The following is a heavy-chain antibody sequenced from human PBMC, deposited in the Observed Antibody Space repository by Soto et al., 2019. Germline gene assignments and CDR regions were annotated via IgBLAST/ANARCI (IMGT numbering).Heavy chain of an antibody. V-gene: IGHV3-74*01. J-gene: IGHJ4*02. CDR3: ARDEVDY. Sequence: GGSLRLSCAASGFTFGNYWMHWVRQAPGKGPEWVSRLTSDGRTPYYADSVKGRFTVSRDNAKNMLYLQMSSLRAEDTAVYYCARDEVDYWGPGTLVTVYS. CDR2: LTSDGRTP. CDR1: GFTFGNYW.